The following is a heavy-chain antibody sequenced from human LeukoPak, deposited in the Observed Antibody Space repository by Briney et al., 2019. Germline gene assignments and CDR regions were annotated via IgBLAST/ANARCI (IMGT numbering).Heavy chain of an antibody. CDR2: IYTSGSP. V-gene: IGHV4-4*07. CDR1: GGSISSYY. D-gene: IGHD6-13*01. Sequence: RSSETLSLTCTVSGGSISSYYWSWIRQPAGKGPEWIGRIYTSGSPNYNPSLKSRVTMSVDTSKNQFSLKLSSVTAADTAVYYCARALTGYSSSWYFDYWGQGTLVTVSS. CDR3: ARALTGYSSSWYFDY. J-gene: IGHJ4*02.